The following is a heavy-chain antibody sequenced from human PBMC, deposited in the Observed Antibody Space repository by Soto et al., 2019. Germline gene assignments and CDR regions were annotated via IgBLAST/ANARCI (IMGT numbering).Heavy chain of an antibody. CDR1: GYTFTNNG. CDR3: ARGSTHSGMDV. D-gene: IGHD2-2*01. V-gene: IGHV1-18*04. CDR2: ISGYNGNT. J-gene: IGHJ6*02. Sequence: QVQLVQSGAEVKKPGASVKVSCKTSGYTFTNNGINWVRQAPGQGLEWMGWISGYNGNTAYAQKLQGRVTMTTDTFTSTAYMELRSLRSDDTALYYCARGSTHSGMDVWGQGTTVTVSS.